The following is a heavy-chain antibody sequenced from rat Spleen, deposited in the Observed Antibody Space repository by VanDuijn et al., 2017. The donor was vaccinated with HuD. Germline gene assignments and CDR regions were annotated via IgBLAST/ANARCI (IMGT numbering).Heavy chain of an antibody. D-gene: IGHD1-12*03. Sequence: QVQLKESGPGLVQPSQTLSLTCTVSGFSLTTNSVHWVRQPPGKGLERMGGIWGDGSTDYNLGLKSRLIISRDTSKSQVFLKMNSLQSEDTTTYYCARDLDGYFDYWGQGVMVTVSS. CDR1: GFSLTTNS. CDR2: IWGDGST. V-gene: IGHV2-1*01. CDR3: ARDLDGYFDY. J-gene: IGHJ2*01.